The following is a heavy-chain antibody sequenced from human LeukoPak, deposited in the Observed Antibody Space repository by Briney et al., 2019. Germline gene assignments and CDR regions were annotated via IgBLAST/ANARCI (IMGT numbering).Heavy chain of an antibody. CDR1: GFTFSDYY. CDR3: ARDTGDYGGNSIDY. Sequence: GGSLRLSCSASGFTFSDYYMSWIRQAPGKGLEWLSYISNTGSAIYYADSVKGRFTTSRDNAKNSLYLQLNSLTIEDTAVYYCARDTGDYGGNSIDYWGQGTLVTVSS. D-gene: IGHD4-23*01. V-gene: IGHV3-11*01. J-gene: IGHJ4*02. CDR2: ISNTGSAI.